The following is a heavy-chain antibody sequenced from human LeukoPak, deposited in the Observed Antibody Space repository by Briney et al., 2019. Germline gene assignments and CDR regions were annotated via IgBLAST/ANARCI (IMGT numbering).Heavy chain of an antibody. D-gene: IGHD5-12*01. CDR2: ISSSGDNT. CDR3: VREERGLAIDY. V-gene: IGHV3-64*01. CDR1: GFTFRNYA. Sequence: GGSLRLSCAASGFTFRNYAMHWVRQAPGKGLEYVSAISSSGDNTYYANSVRGRFTISRDNSKNTLFLQMGSLRAEDMAVYYCVREERGLAIDYWGQGTLVTVSS. J-gene: IGHJ4*02.